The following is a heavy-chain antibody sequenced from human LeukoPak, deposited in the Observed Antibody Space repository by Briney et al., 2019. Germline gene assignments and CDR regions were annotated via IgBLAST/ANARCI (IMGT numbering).Heavy chain of an antibody. CDR1: GFTVSSNY. J-gene: IGHJ4*02. V-gene: IGHV3-23*01. CDR2: ISGSGGST. D-gene: IGHD2-15*01. CDR3: AKDPTYVVVAAHDY. Sequence: GGSLRLSCAASGFTVSSNYMSWVRQAPGKGLEWVSAISGSGGSTYYADSVKGRFTISRDNSKNTLYLQMNSLRAEDTAVYYCAKDPTYVVVAAHDYWGQGTLVTVSS.